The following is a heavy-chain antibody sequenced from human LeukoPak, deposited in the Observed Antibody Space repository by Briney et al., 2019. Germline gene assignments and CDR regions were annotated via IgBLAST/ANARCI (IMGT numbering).Heavy chain of an antibody. V-gene: IGHV1-18*04. J-gene: IGHJ4*02. CDR1: GYTFTSYG. Sequence: GASVKVSCKASGYTFTSYGISWVRQAPGQGLEWVAWISAYNSNKNSAEKFQGRVTMTIDTSTSTAYMELRSLKSDDTAVYYCARDSYYYDFWSGYSNPAGFDYWGQGTLVTVSS. D-gene: IGHD3-3*01. CDR3: ARDSYYYDFWSGYSNPAGFDY. CDR2: ISAYNSNK.